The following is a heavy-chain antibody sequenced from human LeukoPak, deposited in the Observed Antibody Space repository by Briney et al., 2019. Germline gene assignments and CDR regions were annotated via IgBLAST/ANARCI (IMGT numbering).Heavy chain of an antibody. CDR2: IHYSGNT. V-gene: IGHV4-61*08. J-gene: IGHJ4*02. CDR3: ATVIGDGYSEY. CDR1: GGSISDTVNH. Sequence: SETLSLTCTVSGGSISDTVNHWGWIRQPPGKELEWIGYIHYSGNTNYNPSLKSRVTISLDTSKDQFSLKLTSVTAADTAVYYCATVIGDGYSEYWGQGTQVTVSS. D-gene: IGHD5-24*01.